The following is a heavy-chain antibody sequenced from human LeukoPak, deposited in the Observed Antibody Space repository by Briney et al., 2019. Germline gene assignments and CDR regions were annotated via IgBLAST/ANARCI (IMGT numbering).Heavy chain of an antibody. CDR2: INPNSGGT. CDR3: ARDHPMVRGVIGYNWLDP. CDR1: GYTYSGYY. V-gene: IGHV1-2*06. J-gene: IGHJ5*02. D-gene: IGHD3-10*01. Sequence: ASVTDSCMAAGYTYSGYYMHWGRHAPGGGREGMGRINPNSGGTKYAQKFQGRANMTRDTSISTAYMELSRLRSDHTAVYYCARDHPMVRGVIGYNWLDPWGPGTLVTVSS.